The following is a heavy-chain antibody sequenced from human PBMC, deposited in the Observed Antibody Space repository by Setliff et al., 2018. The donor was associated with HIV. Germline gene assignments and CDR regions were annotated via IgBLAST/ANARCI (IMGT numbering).Heavy chain of an antibody. CDR2: INHSGST. J-gene: IGHJ4*02. D-gene: IGHD6-13*01. V-gene: IGHV4-34*01. CDR3: ARDGYSSSWYVISGSFDY. Sequence: PSETLSLTCAVYGGSFSGYYWSWIRQPPGKELEWIGEINHSGSTNYNPSLKSRVTISVDTSKNQFSLKLTSVTAADTAVYYCARDGYSSSWYVISGSFDYWGQGILVTVSS. CDR1: GGSFSGYY.